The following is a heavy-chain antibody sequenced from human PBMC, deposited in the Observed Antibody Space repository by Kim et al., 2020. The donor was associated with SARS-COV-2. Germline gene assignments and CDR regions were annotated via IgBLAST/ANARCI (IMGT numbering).Heavy chain of an antibody. CDR3: ARDNHWGDFWSGPFFDF. V-gene: IGHV3-23*01. CDR1: GFTFSSYG. J-gene: IGHJ4*02. D-gene: IGHD3-3*01. Sequence: GGSLRLSCAASGFTFSSYGMSWVRQAPGKGLEWVSTISSSGSSTYYAESVKGRFTISRDNFKNTLYLQMNSLRVEDTAIFYCARDNHWGDFWSGPFFDFWGQGSLVTISS. CDR2: ISSSGSST.